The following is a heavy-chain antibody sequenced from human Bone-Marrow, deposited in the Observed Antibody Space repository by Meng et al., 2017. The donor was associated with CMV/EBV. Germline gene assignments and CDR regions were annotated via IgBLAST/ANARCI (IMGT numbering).Heavy chain of an antibody. J-gene: IGHJ4*02. CDR3: ARGDGYATFDY. V-gene: IGHV4-31*02. D-gene: IGHD5-24*01. Sequence: SCTVSNGSISSGGYYWSWIRQHPGKGLEWIGYIYYSGSAYYNPFLKSRVIISVDTSKNQFSLKLSSVSAADTAVYYCARGDGYATFDYWGQGALVTVYS. CDR2: IYYSGSA. CDR1: NGSISSGGYY.